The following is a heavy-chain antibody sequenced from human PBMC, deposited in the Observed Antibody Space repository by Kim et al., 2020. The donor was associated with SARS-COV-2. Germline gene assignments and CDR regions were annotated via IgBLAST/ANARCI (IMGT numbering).Heavy chain of an antibody. CDR1: GGSFSGYY. V-gene: IGHV4-34*01. D-gene: IGHD2-21*02. CDR2: INHSGST. J-gene: IGHJ5*02. CDR3: ARASAYCGGDCYPNWFDP. Sequence: SETLSHTCAVYGGSFSGYYWSWIRQPPGKGLEWIGEINHSGSTNYNPSLKSRVTISVDTSKNQFSLKLSSVTAADTAVYYCARASAYCGGDCYPNWFDPWGQGTLVTVSS.